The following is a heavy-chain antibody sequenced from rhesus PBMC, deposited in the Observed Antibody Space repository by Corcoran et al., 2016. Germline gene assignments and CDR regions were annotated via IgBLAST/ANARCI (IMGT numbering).Heavy chain of an antibody. D-gene: IGHD1-44*02. CDR2: ISNGGGST. CDR1: GSTFSDYY. V-gene: IGHV3-178*01. Sequence: EVQLVESGGGLAKPGGSLRLSCAASGSTFSDYYRYWFRQAPGKGLEWVSRISNGGGSTWYADSVKGRFTISRENAKNTLYFQMNSLRPEDTAVYYCARDRGVAATYGLDSWGQGVVVTVSS. J-gene: IGHJ6*01. CDR3: ARDRGVAATYGLDS.